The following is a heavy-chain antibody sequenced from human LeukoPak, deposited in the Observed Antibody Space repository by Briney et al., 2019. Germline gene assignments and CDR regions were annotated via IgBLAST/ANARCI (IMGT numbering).Heavy chain of an antibody. CDR1: GGSISSYY. CDR2: IYYSGST. D-gene: IGHD6-13*01. CDR3: AREVRQQLVLALDY. Sequence: SETLSLTCTVSGGSISSYYWSWIRQPPGKGLEWIGYIYYSGSTNYNPSLKSRVTISVDTSKNQFSLKLSSVTAADTAVYYCAREVRQQLVLALDYWGQGTLVTVSS. J-gene: IGHJ4*02. V-gene: IGHV4-59*01.